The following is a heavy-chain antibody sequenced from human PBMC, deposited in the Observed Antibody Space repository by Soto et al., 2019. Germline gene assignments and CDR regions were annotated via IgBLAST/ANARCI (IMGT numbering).Heavy chain of an antibody. D-gene: IGHD3-10*01. CDR2: IYDSGST. J-gene: IGHJ4*02. CDR3: ARSSMVRVDYFDF. Sequence: PSETVPLTGSVSGDSLKNHYWAWLRHCPGKGLEWIGNIYDSGSTNYSPALKSRVSMSVDTSKNLFSLKMNSVTAADTAVYYCARSSMVRVDYFDFWGQGTVV. V-gene: IGHV4-59*11. CDR1: GDSLKNHY.